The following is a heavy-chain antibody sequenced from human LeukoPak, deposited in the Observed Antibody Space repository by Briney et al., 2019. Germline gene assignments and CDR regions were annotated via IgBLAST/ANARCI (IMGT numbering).Heavy chain of an antibody. CDR2: ISAYNGNT. J-gene: IGHJ3*02. Sequence: ASVKVSCKASGYTFTSYGISWVRQAPGQGLEWMGWISAYNGNTNYAQKLQGRVTMTTDTSTSTAYLQWSSLKASDTAMYYCARAHYYDSGGGRPYAFDIWGQGTMVTVSS. V-gene: IGHV1-18*01. CDR3: ARAHYYDSGGGRPYAFDI. CDR1: GYTFTSYG. D-gene: IGHD3-22*01.